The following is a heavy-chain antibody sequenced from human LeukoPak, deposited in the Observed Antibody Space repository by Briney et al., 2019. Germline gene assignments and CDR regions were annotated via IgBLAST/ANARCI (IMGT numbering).Heavy chain of an antibody. Sequence: GGSLRLSCAASGFTFSDYYMSWIRQAPGKGLEWVSYISSSGSTIYYADSVKGRFTISRDNSKNTLYLQMNSLRAEDTAVYYCARDGVIVATNYYYYYYMDVWGKGTTVTVSS. CDR1: GFTFSDYY. CDR3: ARDGVIVATNYYYYYYMDV. D-gene: IGHD5-12*01. V-gene: IGHV3-11*04. CDR2: ISSSGSTI. J-gene: IGHJ6*03.